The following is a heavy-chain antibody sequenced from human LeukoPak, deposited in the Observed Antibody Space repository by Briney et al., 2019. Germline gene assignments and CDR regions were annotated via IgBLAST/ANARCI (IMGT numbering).Heavy chain of an antibody. CDR2: TSSSSSTI. CDR3: ARAKPYSSSWYYYDY. CDR1: GFTFSGYD. V-gene: IGHV3-48*04. Sequence: PGGSLRLSCAASGFTFSGYDMSWVRQAPGKGLEWVSYTSSSSSTIYYADSVKSRFTISRDNAKNSLYLQMNSLRAEDTAVYYCARAKPYSSSWYYYDYWGQGTLVTVSS. J-gene: IGHJ4*02. D-gene: IGHD6-13*01.